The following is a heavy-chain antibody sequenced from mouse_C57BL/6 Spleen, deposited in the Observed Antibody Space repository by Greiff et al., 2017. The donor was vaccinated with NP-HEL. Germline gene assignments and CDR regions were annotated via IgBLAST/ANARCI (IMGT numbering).Heavy chain of an antibody. CDR1: GFTFSSYG. J-gene: IGHJ2*01. CDR3: ASSPPFDY. CDR2: ISSGGSYT. Sequence: EVKVVESGGDLVKPGGSLKLSCAASGFTFSSYGMSWVRQTPDKRLEWVATISSGGSYTYYPDSVKGRFTISRDNATHTLYLQMSSLKSEDTAMYYCASSPPFDYWGQGTTLTVSS. V-gene: IGHV5-6*01.